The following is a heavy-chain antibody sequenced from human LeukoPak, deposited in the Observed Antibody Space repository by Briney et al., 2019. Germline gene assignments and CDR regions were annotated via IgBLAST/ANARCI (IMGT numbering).Heavy chain of an antibody. D-gene: IGHD1-26*01. Sequence: PGGSLRLSCAVSEFTISSYWMSWVRQAPGKGLEWVAVISYDGSNKYYADSVKGRFTISRDNSKNTLYVQMNSLRAEDTAVYYCARGSFGAGVGATMDDACDIWGQGTMVTVSS. CDR3: ARGSFGAGVGATMDDACDI. V-gene: IGHV3-30*03. CDR2: ISYDGSNK. CDR1: EFTISSYW. J-gene: IGHJ3*02.